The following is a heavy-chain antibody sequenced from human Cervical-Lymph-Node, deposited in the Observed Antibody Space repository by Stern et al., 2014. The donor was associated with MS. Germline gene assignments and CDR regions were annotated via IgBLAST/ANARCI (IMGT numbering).Heavy chain of an antibody. V-gene: IGHV4-59*01. Sequence: QLQLQESGPGVVKPSETLSLTCTVSGGSISSYYWSWIRQPPGKGLEVIGYISYDGSTNYNSSLKSRVTISLDTSKKKFFLKLDSVSAADTAVYFCARVSTSFDDWGQGTLVTVSS. CDR3: ARVSTSFDD. CDR1: GGSISSYY. CDR2: ISYDGST. J-gene: IGHJ4*02.